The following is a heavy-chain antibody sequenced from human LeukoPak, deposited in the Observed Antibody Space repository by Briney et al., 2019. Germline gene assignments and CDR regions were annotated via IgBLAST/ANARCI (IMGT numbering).Heavy chain of an antibody. Sequence: PGRSLRLSCAASGFTFSSYGMHWVRQAPGKGLEWVAVIWYDGSNKYYADSVKGRFTISGDNSKNTLYLQMNSLRAEDTAVYYCARGRAGAARSTNFDYWGQGTLVTVSS. CDR3: ARGRAGAARSTNFDY. D-gene: IGHD2/OR15-2a*01. J-gene: IGHJ4*02. V-gene: IGHV3-33*01. CDR1: GFTFSSYG. CDR2: IWYDGSNK.